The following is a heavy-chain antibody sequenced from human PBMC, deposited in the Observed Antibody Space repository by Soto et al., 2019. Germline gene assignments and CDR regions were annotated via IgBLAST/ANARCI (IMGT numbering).Heavy chain of an antibody. D-gene: IGHD4-17*01. J-gene: IGHJ4*02. CDR2: ISYDGSNK. V-gene: IGHV3-30-3*01. Sequence: PGGSLRLSCAASGFTFSSYAMHWVRQAPGKGLEWVAVISYDGSNKYYADSVKGRFTISRDNSKNTLYLQMNSLRAEDTAVYYCARDGTPYMTTVVNYWGQGTLVTVSS. CDR3: ARDGTPYMTTVVNY. CDR1: GFTFSSYA.